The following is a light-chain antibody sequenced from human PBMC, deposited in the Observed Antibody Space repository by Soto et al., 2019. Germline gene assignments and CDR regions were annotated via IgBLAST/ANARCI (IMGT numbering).Light chain of an antibody. CDR3: QQSFRTPWS. Sequence: DIQLTQSPSSLSASVGDRVTITCRPSQAINKYLSWFRQKTGKAPEPLIYDVSTLQSGVPSRISGSGSGTYFTLTISSLQLDDFASYYCQQSFRTPWSFGQGTKV. V-gene: IGKV1-39*01. CDR2: DVS. J-gene: IGKJ1*01. CDR1: QAINKY.